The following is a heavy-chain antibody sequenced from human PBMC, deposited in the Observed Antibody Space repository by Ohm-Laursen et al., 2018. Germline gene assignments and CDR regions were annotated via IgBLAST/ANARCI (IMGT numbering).Heavy chain of an antibody. D-gene: IGHD1-14*01. Sequence: SLRLSCAASGFTFRSYWMNWVRQAPGKGPEWVANIKQGGSEKNYVDSVKGRFTISRDNAENSLYLQMNSLRAEGTAVCYCAGGTGWTESDWGQGTLVTVSS. CDR3: AGGTGWTESD. CDR2: IKQGGSEK. CDR1: GFTFRSYW. J-gene: IGHJ4*02. V-gene: IGHV3-7*04.